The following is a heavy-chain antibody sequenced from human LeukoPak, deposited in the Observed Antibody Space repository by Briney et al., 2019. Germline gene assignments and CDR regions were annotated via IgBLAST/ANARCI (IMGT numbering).Heavy chain of an antibody. CDR3: AKYVKADSSDFD. CDR2: ISDTGSRT. V-gene: IGHV3-23*01. J-gene: IGHJ4*02. CDR1: GFTFSNFG. D-gene: IGHD6-25*01. Sequence: GGSLRLSCRASGFTFSNFGMTCVRQAPGKGLEWVSAISDTGSRTYYADSVKGRVTISRDNSKNTLFLQIKSLRVEDTAVYYCAKYVKADSSDFDWGQGTLVTVSS.